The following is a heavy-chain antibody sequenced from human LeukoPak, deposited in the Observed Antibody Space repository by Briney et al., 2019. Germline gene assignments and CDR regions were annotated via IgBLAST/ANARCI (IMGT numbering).Heavy chain of an antibody. CDR1: GYTFTGYY. V-gene: IGHV1-2*02. D-gene: IGHD6-19*01. CDR3: ARAEYSSGWFDY. CDR2: INPHSGGT. Sequence: ASVKVSCKASGYTFTGYYMHWVRQAPGQGLEWMGWINPHSGGTNYAQKFQGRVTMTRDTSISTAYMELSRLLSDDTAVYFCARAEYSSGWFDYWGQGTLVTVSS. J-gene: IGHJ4*02.